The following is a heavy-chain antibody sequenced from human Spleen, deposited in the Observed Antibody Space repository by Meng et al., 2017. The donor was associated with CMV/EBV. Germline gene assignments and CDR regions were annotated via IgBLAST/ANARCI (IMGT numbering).Heavy chain of an antibody. CDR2: INSSSDTI. D-gene: IGHD3-16*01. Sequence: LSCAASGFNQREYYMTWVRQAPGKGPEWISYINSSSDTIHYSDSVKGRFTISRDNAKNSLYLQMNRLRGDDTAVYYCARDRFGLFDYWGPGSLVTVSS. V-gene: IGHV3-11*04. CDR1: GFNQREYY. J-gene: IGHJ4*02. CDR3: ARDRFGLFDY.